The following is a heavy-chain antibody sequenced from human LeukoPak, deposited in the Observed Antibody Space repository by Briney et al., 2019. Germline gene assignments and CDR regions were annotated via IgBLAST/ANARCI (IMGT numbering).Heavy chain of an antibody. CDR1: GGSFSGYY. V-gene: IGHV4-34*01. Sequence: PSETLSLTCAVYGGSFSGYYWSWIRQPPGKGLEWIGEINHSGSTNYNPSLKSRVTISVDTSKNQFSLKLSSVTAADTAVYYCARAGFVRAPLRGTPFDYWGQGTLVTVSS. CDR2: INHSGST. J-gene: IGHJ4*02. CDR3: ARAGFVRAPLRGTPFDY. D-gene: IGHD1-1*01.